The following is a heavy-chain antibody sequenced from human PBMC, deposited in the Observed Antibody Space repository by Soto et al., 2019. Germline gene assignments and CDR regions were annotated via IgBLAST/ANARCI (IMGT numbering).Heavy chain of an antibody. J-gene: IGHJ4*02. V-gene: IGHV3-21*06. CDR2: ISSTTNYI. CDR3: ARESEDLTSNFDY. CDR1: GFTFTRFS. Sequence: GGSLRLSCAASGFTFTRFSMNWVRQAPGKGLEWVSSISSTTNYIYYGDSMKGRFTISRDKAKNSLYLEMNSLRAEDTAVYYCARESEDLTSNFDYWGQGTLVTVSS.